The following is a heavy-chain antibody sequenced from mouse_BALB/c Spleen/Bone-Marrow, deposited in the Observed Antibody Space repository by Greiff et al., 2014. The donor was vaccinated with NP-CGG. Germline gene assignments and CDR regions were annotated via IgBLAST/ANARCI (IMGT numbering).Heavy chain of an antibody. D-gene: IGHD1-1*01. J-gene: IGHJ3*01. V-gene: IGHV14-3*02. Sequence: VQLKESGAELVKPGASVKLSCTASGFNIKDTYMHWVKQRPEQGLEWIGRLDPANGNTKYDPKFQGKATITADTSSHTAYLQLSSLTSKDTAVYYCAAYYYGSSQFAYWGQGTLVTVSA. CDR1: GFNIKDTY. CDR3: AAYYYGSSQFAY. CDR2: LDPANGNT.